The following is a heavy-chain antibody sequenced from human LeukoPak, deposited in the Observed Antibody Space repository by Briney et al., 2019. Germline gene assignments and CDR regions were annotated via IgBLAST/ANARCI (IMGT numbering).Heavy chain of an antibody. CDR3: ARLGWRGATYYFDY. CDR2: IYHSGST. CDR1: GGSISSGGYS. J-gene: IGHJ4*02. D-gene: IGHD1-26*01. V-gene: IGHV4-30-2*01. Sequence: SQTLSLTCAVSGGSISSGGYSWSWIRQPPGKGLEWIGYIYHSGSTYYNPSLKSRVTISVDRSKNQFSLKLGSVTAADTAVYYCARLGWRGATYYFDYWGQGTLVTVSS.